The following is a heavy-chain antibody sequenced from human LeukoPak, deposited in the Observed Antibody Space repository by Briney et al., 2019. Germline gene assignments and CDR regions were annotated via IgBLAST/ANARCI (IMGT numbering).Heavy chain of an antibody. J-gene: IGHJ6*02. V-gene: IGHV1-2*06. CDR2: INPNSGGT. CDR3: ARDATGTRPITFDMDV. D-gene: IGHD1/OR15-1a*01. CDR1: GYTFTGYY. Sequence: ASVKVSCKASGYTFTGYYIHWVRQAPGQGLEWMGRINPNSGGTNYAQNFQGRVTMTRDTSISTAYMELSRLRSDDTAVYYCARDATGTRPITFDMDVWGQGTTVTVSS.